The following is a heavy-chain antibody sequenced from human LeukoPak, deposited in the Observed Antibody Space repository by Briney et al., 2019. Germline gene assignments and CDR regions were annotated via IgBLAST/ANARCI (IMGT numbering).Heavy chain of an antibody. CDR3: ARGTYSSSWTSGWYFDL. J-gene: IGHJ2*01. Sequence: GGSLRLSCAASGFTFSSYEMNWVRQAPGKALEWVSYISSSGSTIYYADSVKGRFTISRDNAKNSLYLQMNSLRAEDTAVYYCARGTYSSSWTSGWYFDLWGRGTLVTVSS. V-gene: IGHV3-48*03. D-gene: IGHD6-13*01. CDR2: ISSSGSTI. CDR1: GFTFSSYE.